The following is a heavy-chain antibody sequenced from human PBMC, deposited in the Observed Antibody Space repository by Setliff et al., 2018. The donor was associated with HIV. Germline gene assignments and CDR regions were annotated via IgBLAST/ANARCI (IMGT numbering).Heavy chain of an antibody. CDR3: TRIRAMVRGVTSYDAFDI. J-gene: IGHJ3*02. CDR2: MNPNGGNS. CDR1: GYTFTSFD. D-gene: IGHD3-10*01. Sequence: ASVKVSCKASGYTFTSFDINWVRQATGKGLEWMGWMNPNGGNSGFAQKFQGRVTMTRNSSISTAYMELSSLRFDDTAVYYCTRIRAMVRGVTSYDAFDIWGQGTKVTVSS. V-gene: IGHV1-8*01.